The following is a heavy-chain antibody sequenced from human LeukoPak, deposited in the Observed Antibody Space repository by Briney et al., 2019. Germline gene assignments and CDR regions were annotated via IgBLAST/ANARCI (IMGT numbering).Heavy chain of an antibody. CDR3: ARDRHPGIQLWLRGYYYYGMDV. J-gene: IGHJ6*02. D-gene: IGHD5-18*01. Sequence: PGRSLRLSCAASGFTFGSYGMHWVRQAPGKGLEWVAVIWYDGSNKYYADSVKGRFTISRDNSKNTLYLQMNSLRAEDTAVYYCARDRHPGIQLWLRGYYYYGMDVWGQGTTVTVSS. CDR2: IWYDGSNK. V-gene: IGHV3-33*01. CDR1: GFTFGSYG.